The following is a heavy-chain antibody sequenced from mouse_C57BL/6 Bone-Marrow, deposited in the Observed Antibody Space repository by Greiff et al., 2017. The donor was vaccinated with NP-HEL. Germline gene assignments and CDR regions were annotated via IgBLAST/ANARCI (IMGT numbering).Heavy chain of an antibody. CDR3: ARPYYYGSSHWYFDV. Sequence: VMLVESGPELVKPGASVKLSCKASGYTFTSYDINWVKQRPGQGLEWIGWIYPRDGSTKYNEKFKGKATLTVDTSSSTAYMELHSLTSEDSAVYFCARPYYYGSSHWYFDVWGTGTTVTVSS. CDR2: IYPRDGST. V-gene: IGHV1-85*01. CDR1: GYTFTSYD. J-gene: IGHJ1*03. D-gene: IGHD1-1*01.